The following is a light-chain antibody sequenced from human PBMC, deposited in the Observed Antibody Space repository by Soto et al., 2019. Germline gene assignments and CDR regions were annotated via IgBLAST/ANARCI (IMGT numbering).Light chain of an antibody. CDR3: SSYTSVNTVI. CDR1: TSDVGAYNY. V-gene: IGLV2-14*01. J-gene: IGLJ2*01. Sequence: QSALTQPASVSGSPGQSITISCTGSTSDVGAYNYVSWYKHHPGQAPQLMIYEVSNRPSGVSNRFSGSKSVNTASLTISGLQAEDEANYYCSSYTSVNTVIFGGGTKLTVL. CDR2: EVS.